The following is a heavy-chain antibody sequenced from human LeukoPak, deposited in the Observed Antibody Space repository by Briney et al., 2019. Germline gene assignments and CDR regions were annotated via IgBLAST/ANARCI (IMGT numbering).Heavy chain of an antibody. CDR1: GGSISTWY. J-gene: IGHJ4*02. Sequence: SETLSLTCTVSGGSISTWYWSWIRQPPGKGLEWIGYIYGSGNTNYNPSLKSRVTMSIDTSKNQFSLKMTSVTAADTATYYCARETSLAGFASGLGFNYWDQGILVTVSS. V-gene: IGHV4-59*01. CDR3: ARETSLAGFASGLGFNY. D-gene: IGHD6-19*01. CDR2: IYGSGNT.